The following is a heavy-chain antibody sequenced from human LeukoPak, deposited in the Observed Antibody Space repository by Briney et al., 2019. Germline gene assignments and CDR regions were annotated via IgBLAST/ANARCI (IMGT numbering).Heavy chain of an antibody. CDR1: GGSFSGYY. J-gene: IGHJ4*02. D-gene: IGHD3-10*01. Sequence: PSETLSLTCAVYGGSFSGYYWSWIRQPPGKGLEWIGEINHSGSTNYNPSLKSRVTISVDTSKNQFSLKLGSVTAADTAVYYCARGATYYYGSGSYYTVWGQGTLVTVSS. V-gene: IGHV4-34*01. CDR2: INHSGST. CDR3: ARGATYYYGSGSYYTV.